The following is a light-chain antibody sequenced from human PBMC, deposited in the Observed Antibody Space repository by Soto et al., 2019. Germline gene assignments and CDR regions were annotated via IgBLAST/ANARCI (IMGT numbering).Light chain of an antibody. CDR3: LQHNTYPLT. V-gene: IGKV1-17*01. CDR1: QGIRSG. J-gene: IGKJ4*01. CDR2: AAS. Sequence: QLTQSPSSLSASVGDRVTITCRASQGIRSGLGWYQQKPGKAPKRLIDAASSLQSGVPSRFSGSGSGTEFTLTISSLQPEDFATYYCLQHNTYPLTFSGGTKVDI.